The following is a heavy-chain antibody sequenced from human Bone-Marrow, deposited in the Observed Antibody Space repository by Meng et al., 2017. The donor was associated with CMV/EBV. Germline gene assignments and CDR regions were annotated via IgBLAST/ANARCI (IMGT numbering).Heavy chain of an antibody. CDR3: AGEPSPDPYYYYYGMDV. D-gene: IGHD1-14*01. J-gene: IGHJ6*02. V-gene: IGHV3-48*03. CDR2: ISSSGSTI. CDR1: GFTFSSYE. Sequence: GGSLRLSCAASGFTFSSYEMNWVRQAPGKGLEWVSYISSSGSTIYYADSVKGRFTISRDNAKNSLYLQMNSLRAEDTAVYYCAGEPSPDPYYYYYGMDVWGQGTTVTVSS.